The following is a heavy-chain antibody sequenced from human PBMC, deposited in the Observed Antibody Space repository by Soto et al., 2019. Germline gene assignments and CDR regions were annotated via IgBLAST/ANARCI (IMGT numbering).Heavy chain of an antibody. CDR2: IRSKAYGGTT. V-gene: IGHV3-49*03. CDR1: GFTFGDYA. D-gene: IGHD6-13*01. J-gene: IGHJ3*02. Sequence: GGSLRLSCTASGFTFGDYAMSWFRQAPGKGLEWVGFIRSKAYGGTTEYAASVKGRFTISRDDSKSIAYLQMNSLKTEDTAVYYCTRVRAAADLRDAFDIWGQGTMVTVSS. CDR3: TRVRAAADLRDAFDI.